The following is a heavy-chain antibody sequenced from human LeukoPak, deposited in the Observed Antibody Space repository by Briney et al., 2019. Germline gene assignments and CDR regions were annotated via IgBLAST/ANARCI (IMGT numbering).Heavy chain of an antibody. CDR2: ISAYNGNT. D-gene: IGHD3-22*01. J-gene: IGHJ4*02. V-gene: IGHV1-18*01. CDR3: ARGYYDSSGYYLVDY. Sequence: ASVKVSCKASGYTFPSYGISWVRQAPGQGLEWMGWISAYNGNTNYAQKLQGRVTMTTDTSTSTAYMELRSLRSDDTAVYYCARGYYDSSGYYLVDYWGQGTLVTVSS. CDR1: GYTFPSYG.